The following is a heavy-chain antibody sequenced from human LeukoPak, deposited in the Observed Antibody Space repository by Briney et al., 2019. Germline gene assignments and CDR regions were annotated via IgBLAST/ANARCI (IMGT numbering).Heavy chain of an antibody. CDR3: ARGGNSSGPQDY. J-gene: IGHJ4*02. D-gene: IGHD6-25*01. V-gene: IGHV4-34*01. Sequence: PSETLSLTCAVYGGSFSGYYWSWIRQPPGKGLEWIGEINHSGSTNYNPSLKSRVTISVDTSKNQLSLKLSSVTAADTAVYYCARGGNSSGPQDYWGQGALVTVSS. CDR2: INHSGST. CDR1: GGSFSGYY.